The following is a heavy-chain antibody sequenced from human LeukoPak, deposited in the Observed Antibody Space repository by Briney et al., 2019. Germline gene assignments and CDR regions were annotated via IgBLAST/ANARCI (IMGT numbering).Heavy chain of an antibody. CDR3: AGGQTYDYVWGSYRFRRNWFDP. J-gene: IGHJ5*02. V-gene: IGHV1-69*04. Sequence: GASVKVSCKASGGTFSSYAISWVRQAPGQGLEWMGRIIPILGIANYAQKFQGRVTITADKSTSTAYMELSSLRSEDTAVYYCAGGQTYDYVWGSYRFRRNWFDPWGQGTLVTVSS. D-gene: IGHD3-16*02. CDR2: IIPILGIA. CDR1: GGTFSSYA.